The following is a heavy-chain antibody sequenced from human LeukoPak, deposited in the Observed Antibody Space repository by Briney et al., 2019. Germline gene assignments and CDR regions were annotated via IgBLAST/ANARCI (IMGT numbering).Heavy chain of an antibody. CDR3: ARLANYEFWRGPYPHDAFDI. Sequence: PSETLSLTCTVSGGSISSYYWSWIRQPPGKGLEWIGYIYYSGSTNYNPSLKSRVTISIDTSKNQFSLKLSSVTAADTAVYYCARLANYEFWRGPYPHDAFDIWGQGTVVTVSS. J-gene: IGHJ3*02. CDR1: GGSISSYY. D-gene: IGHD3-3*01. CDR2: IYYSGST. V-gene: IGHV4-59*08.